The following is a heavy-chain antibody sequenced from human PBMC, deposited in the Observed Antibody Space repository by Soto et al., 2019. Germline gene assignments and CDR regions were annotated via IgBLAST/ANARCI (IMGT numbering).Heavy chain of an antibody. V-gene: IGHV1-3*01. CDR3: ARVIAADWFDP. CDR2: INAGNGNT. J-gene: IGHJ5*02. Sequence: RASVKVSCKASGYTFTSYAMHWVRQAPGQRLESMGWINAGNGNTKYSQKFQGRVTITRDTSASTAYMELSSLRSEDTAVYYCARVIAADWFDPWGQGTLVTVSS. D-gene: IGHD6-13*01. CDR1: GYTFTSYA.